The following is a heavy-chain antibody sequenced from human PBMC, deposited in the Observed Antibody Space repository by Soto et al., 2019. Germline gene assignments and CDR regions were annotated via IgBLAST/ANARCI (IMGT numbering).Heavy chain of an antibody. V-gene: IGHV4-59*01. CDR2: IYSSGST. CDR3: ARGASDYNNWWTY. D-gene: IGHD4-4*01. J-gene: IGHJ4*02. CDR1: GGSIRSYY. Sequence: SETLSLTCSVSGGSIRSYYWSWIRQPPGKGLEWIGYIYSSGSTKYNPSLKSRVTMSVDTSKNQFSLKLSSVTAADTAIYYCARGASDYNNWWTYWGQGTLVTVSS.